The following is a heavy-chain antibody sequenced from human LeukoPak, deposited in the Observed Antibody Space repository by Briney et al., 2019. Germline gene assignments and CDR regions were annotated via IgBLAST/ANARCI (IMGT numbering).Heavy chain of an antibody. CDR1: GFTFSDYY. D-gene: IGHD6-13*01. J-gene: IGHJ6*03. CDR2: ISYDGSNK. V-gene: IGHV3-30*18. CDR3: AKDRVATERYYMDV. Sequence: GGSLRLSCAASGFTFSDYYMSWIRQAPGKGLEWVAVISYDGSNKYYADSVKGRFTISRDNSKNTLYLQMNSLRAEDTAVYYCAKDRVATERYYMDVWGKGTTATISS.